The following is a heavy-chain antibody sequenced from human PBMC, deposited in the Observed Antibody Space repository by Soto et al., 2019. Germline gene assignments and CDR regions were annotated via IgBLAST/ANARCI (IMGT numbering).Heavy chain of an antibody. D-gene: IGHD1-26*01. CDR2: SGNKVNSDTT. J-gene: IGHJ3*02. CDR3: TRGYSGISIYAFDI. CDR1: GFTFRSYG. Sequence: VQLVESGGGVVQPGRSLRLSCAASGFTFRSYGMHWVRQAPGKGLEWVGRSGNKVNSDTTEYASSVKGRFTISRDDYWNSLYLQMNSLKTEDTAVYYCTRGYSGISIYAFDIWGQGTLVTVSS. V-gene: IGHV3-72*01.